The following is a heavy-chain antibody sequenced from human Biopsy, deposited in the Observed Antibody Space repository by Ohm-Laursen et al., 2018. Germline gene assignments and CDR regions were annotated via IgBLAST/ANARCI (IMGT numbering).Heavy chain of an antibody. J-gene: IGHJ5*02. CDR2: IFYGGIT. V-gene: IGHV4-39*01. CDR3: ARHPTGFWFDP. CDR1: GDSISTSTTYY. Sequence: SETLSLTCTVSGDSISTSTTYYWAWIRQPPGKGLEWIGSIFYGGITYYNPSLKSRVTISVDTSKNQFSLNLSSVTGADTAVYYCARHPTGFWFDPWGQGTLVTVSS.